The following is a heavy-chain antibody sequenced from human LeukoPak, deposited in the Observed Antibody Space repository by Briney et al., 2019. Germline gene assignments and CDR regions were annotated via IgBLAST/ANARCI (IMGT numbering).Heavy chain of an antibody. V-gene: IGHV4-4*02. D-gene: IGHD2-8*01. CDR1: GGSIKSNNW. Sequence: PSETLSLTCAVSGGSIKSNNWWSWVRQPPGKGLEWIGEIYHSGSTNYNPSLESRVDISADRSRNRFSLRLSSVTAADTAVYYCARQHFFCTNGVCYYYGMDVWGQGTTVTVSS. J-gene: IGHJ6*02. CDR2: IYHSGST. CDR3: ARQHFFCTNGVCYYYGMDV.